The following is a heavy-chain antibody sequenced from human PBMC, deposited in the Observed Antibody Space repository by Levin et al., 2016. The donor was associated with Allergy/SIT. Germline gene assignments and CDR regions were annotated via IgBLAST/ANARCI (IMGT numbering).Heavy chain of an antibody. CDR3: ASKPPMVRGVIHGYDY. V-gene: IGHV4-39*01. D-gene: IGHD3-10*01. CDR2: IYYSGST. Sequence: SETLSLTCTVSGGSISSSSYYWGWIRQPPGKGLEWIGSIYYSGSTYYNPSLKSRVTISVDTSKNQFSLKLSSVTAADTAVYYCASKPPMVRGVIHGYDYWGQGTLVTVSS. CDR1: GGSISSSSYY. J-gene: IGHJ4*02.